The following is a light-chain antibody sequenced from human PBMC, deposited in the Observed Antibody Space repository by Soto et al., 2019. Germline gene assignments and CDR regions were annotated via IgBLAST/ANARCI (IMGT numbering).Light chain of an antibody. CDR2: EVS. Sequence: QSVLTQPPSASGSPGQSVTISCTGTSSDVGGYNYVSWYQQHPGNATKVMIYEVSKRPSGVPDRFSGSKSGNTASLTVSGLQAEDEADYYFSSYAGSNTVVFGGGTKRTVL. V-gene: IGLV2-8*01. J-gene: IGLJ2*01. CDR1: SSDVGGYNY. CDR3: SSYAGSNTVV.